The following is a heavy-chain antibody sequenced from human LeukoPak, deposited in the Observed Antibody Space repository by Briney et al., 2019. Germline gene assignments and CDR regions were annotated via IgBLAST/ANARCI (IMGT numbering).Heavy chain of an antibody. CDR1: GFTVSSNY. V-gene: IGHV3-53*01. Sequence: GGSLRLSCAASGFTVSSNYMSWVRQAPGKGLEWVSVIYSGGSTYYADSVKGRFTISRDNSKNTLYLQMNSLRAEDTAVYYCARGAAVLWFAKGSAFDIWGQGTMVTVSS. D-gene: IGHD3-10*01. CDR2: IYSGGST. CDR3: ARGAAVLWFAKGSAFDI. J-gene: IGHJ3*02.